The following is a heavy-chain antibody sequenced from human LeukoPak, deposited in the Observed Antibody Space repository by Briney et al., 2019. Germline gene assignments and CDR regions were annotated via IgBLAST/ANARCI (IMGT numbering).Heavy chain of an antibody. CDR2: INHSGST. CDR3: ARRGYGDKYNPYYYYSYMDV. CDR1: GGSFSGYY. D-gene: IGHD4-17*01. J-gene: IGHJ6*03. V-gene: IGHV4-34*01. Sequence: SETLSLTCAVYGGSFSGYYWSWIRQPPGKGLEWIGEINHSGSTNYNPSLKSRVTISVDTSKNQFSLKLSSVTAADTAVYYCARRGYGDKYNPYYYYSYMDVWGKGTTVTISS.